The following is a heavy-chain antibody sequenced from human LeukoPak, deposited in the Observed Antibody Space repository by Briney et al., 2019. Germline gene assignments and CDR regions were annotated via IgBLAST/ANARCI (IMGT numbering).Heavy chain of an antibody. D-gene: IGHD3-10*01. J-gene: IGHJ4*02. Sequence: SVRGRFTISRDNAKKSLYLQMNSLRAEDTAVYYCARQRFGQYFDFWGQGTLVTVSS. V-gene: IGHV3-11*01. CDR3: ARQRFGQYFDF.